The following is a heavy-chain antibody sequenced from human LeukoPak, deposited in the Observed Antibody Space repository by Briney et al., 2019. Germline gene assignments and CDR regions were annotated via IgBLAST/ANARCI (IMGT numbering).Heavy chain of an antibody. J-gene: IGHJ5*02. CDR1: GGTFSSYA. V-gene: IGHV1-69*13. CDR3: ARDLSGSYYGGFDP. D-gene: IGHD1-26*01. CDR2: IIPIFGTA. Sequence: LVKVSCKASGGTFSSYAISWVRQAPGQGLEWMGGIIPIFGTANYAQKFQGRVTITADESTSTAYMELSSLRSEDTAVYYCARDLSGSYYGGFDPWGQGTLVTVSS.